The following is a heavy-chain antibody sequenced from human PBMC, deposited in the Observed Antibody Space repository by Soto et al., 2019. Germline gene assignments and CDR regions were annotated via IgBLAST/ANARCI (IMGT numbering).Heavy chain of an antibody. CDR2: ISQNSESI. CDR1: GFTFSIYA. Sequence: PGGSLRLSCAASGFTFSIYAMNWVRQVPGKGLEWVSAISQNSESIFYAESVRGRFTISRDNSISTLYLHMRSLRPEDTAVYYCAHPRGYGVFDAVDIWGQGTMVTVSS. J-gene: IGHJ3*02. CDR3: AHPRGYGVFDAVDI. V-gene: IGHV3-23*01. D-gene: IGHD2-8*01.